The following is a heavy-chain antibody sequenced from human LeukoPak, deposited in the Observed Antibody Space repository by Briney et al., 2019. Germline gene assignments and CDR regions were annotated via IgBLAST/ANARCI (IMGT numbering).Heavy chain of an antibody. CDR2: INHSGST. CDR3: ARGLWFVDENPPYFDY. Sequence: SETLSLTCAVYGGSFSGYYWSWIRQPPGKGLEWIGEINHSGSTNYNPSLKSRVTISVDTSKNQFSLKLSSVTAADTAVYYCARGLWFVDENPPYFDYWGQGILVTVSS. V-gene: IGHV4-34*01. J-gene: IGHJ4*02. CDR1: GGSFSGYY. D-gene: IGHD3-10*01.